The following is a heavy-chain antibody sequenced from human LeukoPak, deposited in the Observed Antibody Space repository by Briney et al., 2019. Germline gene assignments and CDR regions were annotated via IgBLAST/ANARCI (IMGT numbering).Heavy chain of an antibody. D-gene: IGHD3-22*01. J-gene: IGHJ3*02. CDR1: GYTLTELS. Sequence: ASVKVSCKVFGYTLTELSMHWVRQAPGKGLEWVGGFDPEADETIYAQNFHGRVTVTEDTSTDTTYMELSSLRSEDTAVYYCATAAEIYYYDTGGIWGQGTMVTVSS. V-gene: IGHV1-24*01. CDR3: ATAAEIYYYDTGGI. CDR2: FDPEADET.